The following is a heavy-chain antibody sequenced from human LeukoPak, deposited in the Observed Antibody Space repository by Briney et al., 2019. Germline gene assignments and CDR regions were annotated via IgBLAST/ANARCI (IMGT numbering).Heavy chain of an antibody. Sequence: PSETLSLTCTVSGGSISGYYWSWIRQPAGKGLEWIGRIYTSGSTNYNPSLKSRVAISVDTSKNQFFVNLNSVTAADTAVYYCARVRRDFRSGQSQIENDAFDIWGQGTMVTVSS. V-gene: IGHV4-4*07. CDR3: ARVRRDFRSGQSQIENDAFDI. CDR2: IYTSGST. J-gene: IGHJ3*02. CDR1: GGSISGYY. D-gene: IGHD3-3*01.